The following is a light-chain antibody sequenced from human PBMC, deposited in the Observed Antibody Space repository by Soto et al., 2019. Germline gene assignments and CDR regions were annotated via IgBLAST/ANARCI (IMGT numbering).Light chain of an antibody. CDR2: DVS. CDR1: SSDVGGYNY. CDR3: SSHTSSSIDV. J-gene: IGLJ1*01. Sequence: QSVLTQPASVSGSPGQSITISCTGTSSDVGGYNYVSWYQQHPGRAPKLMIYDVSNRPSGVSNSFSGSKSGNTASLTISGLQAEDEADYYCSSHTSSSIDVFGTGTKVTVL. V-gene: IGLV2-14*01.